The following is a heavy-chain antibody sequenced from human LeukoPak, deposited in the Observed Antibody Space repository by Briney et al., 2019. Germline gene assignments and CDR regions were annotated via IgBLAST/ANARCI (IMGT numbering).Heavy chain of an antibody. V-gene: IGHV3-7*03. CDR1: GFTFSNSW. CDR2: IKQDGSER. D-gene: IGHD3-10*01. J-gene: IGHJ4*02. Sequence: GGSLRLSCAASGFTFSNSWMKWVRQAPGKGLEWVASIKQDGSERYYVDSVKGRFTISRDNAKNSLYLQMNSLRAEDTAVYYCTRGGSSYGSGELVYWGQGTLVTVSS. CDR3: TRGGSSYGSGELVY.